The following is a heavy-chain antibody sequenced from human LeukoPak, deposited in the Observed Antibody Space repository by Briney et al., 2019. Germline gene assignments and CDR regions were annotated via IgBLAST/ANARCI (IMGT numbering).Heavy chain of an antibody. D-gene: IGHD3-22*01. V-gene: IGHV4-59*11. Sequence: TSETLSLTCTVSGGSISGHYWTWIRQPPGKGLEWIGYIYYSGSTNYNPSLKSRVTISVVTSKNQFSLKLSSVTAADTAVYYCARVKYYYDSRGPYYYYYGMDVWGQGTTVTVSS. CDR1: GGSISGHY. J-gene: IGHJ6*02. CDR3: ARVKYYYDSRGPYYYYYGMDV. CDR2: IYYSGST.